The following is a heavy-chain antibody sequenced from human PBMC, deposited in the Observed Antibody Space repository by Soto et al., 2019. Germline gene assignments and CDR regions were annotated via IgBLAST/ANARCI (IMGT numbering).Heavy chain of an antibody. CDR3: ARGGSSSDNGMDV. D-gene: IGHD6-6*01. V-gene: IGHV3-48*02. J-gene: IGHJ6*02. CDR2: ISSRSYTI. CDR1: GFSFSTYS. Sequence: EVQLVESGGGLVQHGGSLRLSCAASGFSFSTYSMNWVRQAPGKGLEWVSYISSRSYTIYYIDSVKGRFTISRDNAKSSLYLQMNSLRDEDPAVYYCARGGSSSDNGMDVWGQGTTVTVSS.